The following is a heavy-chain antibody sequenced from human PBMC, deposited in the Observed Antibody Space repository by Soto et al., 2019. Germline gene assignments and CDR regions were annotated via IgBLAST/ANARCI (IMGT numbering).Heavy chain of an antibody. CDR1: GFTFSSYA. CDR3: SKSQLAFYYYYGMDV. Sequence: PGGSLRLSCAASGFTFSSYAMNWVRQAPGKGLEWVAVISYDGSNKYYADSVKGRFTISRDNSKNTLYLQMNSLRAEDTAVYYCSKSQLAFYYYYGMDVWGQGTTVTVSS. D-gene: IGHD2-2*01. V-gene: IGHV3-30*18. CDR2: ISYDGSNK. J-gene: IGHJ6*02.